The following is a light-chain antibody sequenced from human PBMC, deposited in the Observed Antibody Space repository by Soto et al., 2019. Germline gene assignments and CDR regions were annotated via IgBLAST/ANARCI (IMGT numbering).Light chain of an antibody. Sequence: EIVLTQSPGTLSLSPGERATLYCRASQSVSSSYLAWYQQKPGQAPRLLIYGASSRATGIPDRFSGSGSGTDFTLTISRLEPEDFAVYYCQHYGSSLWTFGQGTKVEIK. J-gene: IGKJ1*01. CDR1: QSVSSSY. V-gene: IGKV3-20*01. CDR3: QHYGSSLWT. CDR2: GAS.